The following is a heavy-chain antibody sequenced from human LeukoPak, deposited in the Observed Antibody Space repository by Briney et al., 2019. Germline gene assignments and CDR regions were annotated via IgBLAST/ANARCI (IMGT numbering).Heavy chain of an antibody. CDR1: GYTFTGHY. CDR3: ARVGYSSSLDSSDAFDI. V-gene: IGHV1-2*02. J-gene: IGHJ3*02. CDR2: INPNSGGT. D-gene: IGHD6-6*01. Sequence: ASVKVSCKASGYTFTGHYMHWVRQAPGQGLEWMGWINPNSGGTNYAQKFQGRVTMTRDTSISTAYMELSRLRSDDTAVYYCARVGYSSSLDSSDAFDIWGQGTMVTVSS.